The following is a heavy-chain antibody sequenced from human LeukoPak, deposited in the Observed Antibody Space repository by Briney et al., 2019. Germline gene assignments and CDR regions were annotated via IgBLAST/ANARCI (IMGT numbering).Heavy chain of an antibody. CDR3: AKDAIHYYYYMDV. V-gene: IGHV3-30*02. CDR1: GFTFSSYG. J-gene: IGHJ6*03. Sequence: GGSLRLSCAASGFTFSSYGMHWVRQAPGKGLEWVAFIRYDGSNKYYADSVKGRFTISRDNSKNTLYLQMNSLRAEDTAVYYCAKDAIHYYYYMDVWGKGTTVTISS. CDR2: IRYDGSNK. D-gene: IGHD2-21*01.